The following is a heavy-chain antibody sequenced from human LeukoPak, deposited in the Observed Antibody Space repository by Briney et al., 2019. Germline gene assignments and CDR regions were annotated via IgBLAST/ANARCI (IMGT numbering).Heavy chain of an antibody. CDR3: AKWGDYDILTGYYDSDY. V-gene: IGHV3-23*01. J-gene: IGHJ4*02. Sequence: GGSLRLSCAASGFTFNNYAMSWVRQAPGKGLEWVSAITGSGGTTFYADSVKGRFTISRENSKNTLYLQMNSLRAEDTAVYYCAKWGDYDILTGYYDSDYWGQGTPVTVPS. CDR1: GFTFNNYA. D-gene: IGHD3-9*01. CDR2: ITGSGGTT.